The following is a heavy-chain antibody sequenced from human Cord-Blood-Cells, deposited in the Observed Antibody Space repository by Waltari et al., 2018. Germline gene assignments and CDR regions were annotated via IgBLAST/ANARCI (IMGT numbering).Heavy chain of an antibody. V-gene: IGHV4-34*01. CDR2: INHSGST. CDR3: AREVNDYGDYYYYYYYMDV. D-gene: IGHD4-17*01. J-gene: IGHJ6*03. CDR1: GGSFSGYY. Sequence: QVQLQQWGAGLLKPSETLSLTCAVYGGSFSGYYWSWIRQPPGKGLEWIGEINHSGSTNYNPSLKSRVTISVDTSKNQFSLKLSSVTAADTAVYYCAREVNDYGDYYYYYYYMDVWGKGTTVTVSS.